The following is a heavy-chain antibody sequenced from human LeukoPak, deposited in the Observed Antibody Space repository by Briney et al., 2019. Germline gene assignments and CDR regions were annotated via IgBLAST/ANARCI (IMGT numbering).Heavy chain of an antibody. D-gene: IGHD2-21*01. CDR2: IWYDGSNK. V-gene: IGHV3-33*06. CDR3: AKGGGVRSVNANHYFYMDV. J-gene: IGHJ6*03. Sequence: GGSLRLSCAASGFTFNGYGMHWVRQAPGKGLEWVAVIWYDGSNKYYADSVKGRFTISRDNSKNTLYLQMNSLRTEDTAVYYCAKGGGVRSVNANHYFYMDVWGKGTTVTVFS. CDR1: GFTFNGYG.